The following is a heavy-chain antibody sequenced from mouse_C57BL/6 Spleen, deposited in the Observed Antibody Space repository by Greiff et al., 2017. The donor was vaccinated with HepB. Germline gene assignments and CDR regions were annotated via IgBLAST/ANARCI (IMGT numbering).Heavy chain of an antibody. CDR1: GYTFTSYW. CDR3: ARRIWRRSPTKWYFDV. Sequence: QVQLQQPGAQLVMPGASVKLSCKASGYTFTSYWMHWVKQRPGQGLEWIGEIDPSDSYTNYNQKFKGKSTLTVDKSSSTAYMQLSSLTSEDSAVYYCARRIWRRSPTKWYFDVWGTGTTVTVSS. CDR2: IDPSDSYT. V-gene: IGHV1-69*01. D-gene: IGHD1-1*02. J-gene: IGHJ1*03.